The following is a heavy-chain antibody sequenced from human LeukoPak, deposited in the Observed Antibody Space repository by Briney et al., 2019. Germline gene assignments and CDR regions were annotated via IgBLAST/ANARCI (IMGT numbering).Heavy chain of an antibody. D-gene: IGHD1-14*01. CDR3: AKESPYTSPRNYYFDY. J-gene: IGHJ4*02. V-gene: IGHV3-23*01. Sequence: PPGGSLRLSCVASGFTFSSFAMSWVRQAPGKGLEWVSAISQSSTATYYGDSVKGRSSISRDDSKNTVYLQINSLRADDTAIYYCAKESPYTSPRNYYFDYWGQGTLVTVSS. CDR1: GFTFSSFA. CDR2: ISQSSTAT.